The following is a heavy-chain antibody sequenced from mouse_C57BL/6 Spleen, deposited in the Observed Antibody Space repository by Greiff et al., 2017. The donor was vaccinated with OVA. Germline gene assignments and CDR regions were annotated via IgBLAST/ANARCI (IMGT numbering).Heavy chain of an antibody. D-gene: IGHD2-5*01. V-gene: IGHV5-17*01. CDR3: ARPGYSNYGWYFDV. Sequence: EVHLVESGGGLVKPGGSLKLSCAASGFTFSDYGMHWVRQAPEKGLEWVAYISSGSSTIYYADTVKGRFTISRDNAKNTLFLQMTSPRSEYTAMYYCARPGYSNYGWYFDVWGTGTTVTVSS. CDR1: GFTFSDYG. CDR2: ISSGSSTI. J-gene: IGHJ1*03.